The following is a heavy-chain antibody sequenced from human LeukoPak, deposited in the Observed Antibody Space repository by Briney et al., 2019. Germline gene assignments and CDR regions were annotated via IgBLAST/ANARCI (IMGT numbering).Heavy chain of an antibody. J-gene: IGHJ3*02. Sequence: GGSLRLPCAASGFTFSSYDMHWVRQAPGKGLEWVAFIRYDGSDKYYADSVKGRFTISRDNSKNTLYLQMNSLRAEDTAVYYCAKVRSSWLRDAFDIWGQGTMVTVSS. D-gene: IGHD6-13*01. CDR1: GFTFSSYD. CDR3: AKVRSSWLRDAFDI. CDR2: IRYDGSDK. V-gene: IGHV3-30*02.